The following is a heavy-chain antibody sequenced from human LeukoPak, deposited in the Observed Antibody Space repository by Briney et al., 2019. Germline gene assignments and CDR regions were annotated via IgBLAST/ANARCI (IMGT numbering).Heavy chain of an antibody. CDR2: IYYSGST. V-gene: IGHV4-39*01. J-gene: IGHJ1*01. D-gene: IGHD6-13*01. CDR3: ARQYGSWYTFYFQH. CDR1: GGSISSSSYY. Sequence: KLSETLSLTCTVSGGSISSSSYYWGWIRQPPGKGLEWIGSIYYSGSTYYNPSLKSRVTISVDTSKNQFSLKLSSVTAADTAVYYCARQYGSWYTFYFQHWGQGTLVTVSS.